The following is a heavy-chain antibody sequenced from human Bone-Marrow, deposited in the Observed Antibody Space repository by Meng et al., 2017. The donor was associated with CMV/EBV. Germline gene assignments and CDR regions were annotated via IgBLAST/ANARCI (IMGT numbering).Heavy chain of an antibody. V-gene: IGHV1-69*05. CDR2: IIPIFPTG. D-gene: IGHD2/OR15-2a*01. J-gene: IGHJ6*02. CDR1: GGTFNNYA. CDR3: ARGQVQCSTINCHDYRFSGMDV. Sequence: SVKVSCKASGGTFNNYALSWVRQAPGQGLEWMGGIIPIFPTGNFAQKFQGRVTMTRDTSTSIAYMELSSLRSGDTAVYYCARGQVQCSTINCHDYRFSGMDVWGQGTTVTVSS.